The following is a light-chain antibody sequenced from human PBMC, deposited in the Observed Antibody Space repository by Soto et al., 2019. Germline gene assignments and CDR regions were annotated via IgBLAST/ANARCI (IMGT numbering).Light chain of an antibody. CDR3: QQYDTYPYT. CDR2: KAS. CDR1: QRINNW. J-gene: IGKJ2*01. Sequence: DIQMTQSPSTLSASVGDRVTITCRASQRINNWLAWYQQKPGKAPSLLIYKASSLPSGVPSRFSGSGSGTEFTLTISSLQPDDFATYYCQQYDTYPYTFGQGTKLEIK. V-gene: IGKV1-5*03.